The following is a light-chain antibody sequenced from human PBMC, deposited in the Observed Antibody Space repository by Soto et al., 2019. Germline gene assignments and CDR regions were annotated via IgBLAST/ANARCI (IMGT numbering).Light chain of an antibody. CDR2: DAS. CDR1: QSISGW. V-gene: IGKV1-5*01. J-gene: IGKJ1*01. Sequence: DIQMTQSPSTLAASLGDRVTITCRASQSISGWLAWYQQKPGKAPKLLIYDASSLESGVPSRLSGRGSGTEFTLTISSLQPDDFATYYCQQYNSYWTFGQGTKVDIK. CDR3: QQYNSYWT.